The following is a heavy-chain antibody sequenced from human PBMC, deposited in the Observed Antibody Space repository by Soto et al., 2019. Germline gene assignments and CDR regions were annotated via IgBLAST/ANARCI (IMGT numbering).Heavy chain of an antibody. CDR1: GYTLTGYY. D-gene: IGHD2-2*01. CDR3: VREGFGCTSSSCSYSFDY. CDR2: LDPISGRT. Sequence: QVQLVQSGAEVKKPGDSVKVSCKASGYTLTGYYIQWVRQAPGQGLEWMGWLDPISGRTYFAQKFQGRVTLTGDTSAGTAYMEMSRLTSDDTAVYYCVREGFGCTSSSCSYSFDYWGQGTLLSVSS. J-gene: IGHJ4*02. V-gene: IGHV1-2*02.